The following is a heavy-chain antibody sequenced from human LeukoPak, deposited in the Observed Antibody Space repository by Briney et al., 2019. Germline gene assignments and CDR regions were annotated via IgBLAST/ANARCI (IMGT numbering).Heavy chain of an antibody. CDR1: GFTFSSYA. CDR2: ISGSGDST. D-gene: IGHD3-10*01. J-gene: IGHJ4*02. Sequence: PGGSLRLSCAASGFTFSSYAMSWVRQAPGKGLEWVSAISGSGDSTYYADSVQGRFTISRDNSKNTLYLQMNSLRAEDTAVYYCAKRPLNGVRGVITDSYWGQGTLVTVSS. CDR3: AKRPLNGVRGVITDSY. V-gene: IGHV3-23*01.